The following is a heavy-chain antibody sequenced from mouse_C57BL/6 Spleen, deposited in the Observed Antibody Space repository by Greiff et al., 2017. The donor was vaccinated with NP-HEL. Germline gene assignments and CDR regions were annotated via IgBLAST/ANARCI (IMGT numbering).Heavy chain of an antibody. CDR1: GFNIKDDY. Sequence: EVQVVESGAELVRPGASVKLSCTASGFNIKDDYMHWVKQRPEQGLEWIGWIDPENGDTEYASKFQGKATITADTSSNTAYLQLSSLTSEDTAVYYCTEGTVVAKGFAMDYWGQGTSVTVSS. J-gene: IGHJ4*01. CDR3: TEGTVVAKGFAMDY. CDR2: IDPENGDT. V-gene: IGHV14-4*01. D-gene: IGHD1-1*01.